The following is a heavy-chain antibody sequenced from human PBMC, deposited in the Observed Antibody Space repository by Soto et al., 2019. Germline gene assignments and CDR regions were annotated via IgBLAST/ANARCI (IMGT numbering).Heavy chain of an antibody. V-gene: IGHV4-59*01. J-gene: IGHJ4*02. CDR3: ARDMIGDHSFDY. Sequence: ETLSLTCTVSGGSISSYYWSWIRQPPGKGLEWIGYIYHSGSTNYNPSLKSRVTISVDTSKNQFSLKLSSVTAADTAVYYCARDMIGDHSFDYWGQGTLVTVSS. D-gene: IGHD4-17*01. CDR1: GGSISSYY. CDR2: IYHSGST.